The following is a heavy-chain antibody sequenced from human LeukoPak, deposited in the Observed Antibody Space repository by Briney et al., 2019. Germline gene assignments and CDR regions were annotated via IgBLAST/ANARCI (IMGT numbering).Heavy chain of an antibody. CDR3: ARGRPRPYYDILTGYTYFDY. CDR1: GGSFSGYY. CDR2: INHSGST. D-gene: IGHD3-9*01. J-gene: IGHJ4*02. Sequence: SETLSLTCAVYGGSFSGYYWSWIRQPPGKGLEWIGEINHSGSTNYNPSLKSRVTISVDTSKNQFSQKLSSVTAADTAVYYCARGRPRPYYDILTGYTYFDYWGQGTLVTVSS. V-gene: IGHV4-34*01.